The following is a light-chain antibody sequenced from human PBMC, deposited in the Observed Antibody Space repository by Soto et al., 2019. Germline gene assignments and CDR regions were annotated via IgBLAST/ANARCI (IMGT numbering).Light chain of an antibody. Sequence: EMVLTQSPDTLSVSPGERATLSCRASQTVSSNFLAWYQQRPGQAPRLLIYGASSRAAGIPDRFSGSGSGTDFTLTISRLEPEELAVYYFQQYGNSPETFGQGTKVDIK. V-gene: IGKV3-20*01. CDR2: GAS. CDR3: QQYGNSPET. CDR1: QTVSSNF. J-gene: IGKJ1*01.